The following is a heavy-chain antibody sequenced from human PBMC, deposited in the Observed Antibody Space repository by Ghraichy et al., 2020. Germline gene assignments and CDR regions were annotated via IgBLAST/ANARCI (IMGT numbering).Heavy chain of an antibody. J-gene: IGHJ4*02. CDR1: GYTFTTYG. V-gene: IGHV1-18*01. CDR2: ISTYHGKT. Sequence: ASVKVSCKASGYTFTTYGITWVRQAPGQRLEWMGWISTYHGKTNYAQNLQDRVTMTTDTSTSTAYMELRSLTSDDTVVYYCAVDVFSAYYFDYWGQGTLVTVSS. D-gene: IGHD2/OR15-2a*01. CDR3: AVDVFSAYYFDY.